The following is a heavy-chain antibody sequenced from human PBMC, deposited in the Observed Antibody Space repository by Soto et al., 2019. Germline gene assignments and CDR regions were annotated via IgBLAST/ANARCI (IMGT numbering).Heavy chain of an antibody. CDR1: GFTVSSNY. V-gene: IGHV3-53*01. Sequence: EVQLVESGGGLMQPGGSLRLSCAASGFTVSSNYMSWVRQAPGMGLEWVSVIYSGGSTNYADSVKGRLTISRDNSKNTLYLQMNSLSAEDTAVYYCARAERAHSIGWSHWCQGTLVTVS. CDR2: IYSGGST. J-gene: IGHJ1*01. D-gene: IGHD6-19*01. CDR3: ARAERAHSIGWSH.